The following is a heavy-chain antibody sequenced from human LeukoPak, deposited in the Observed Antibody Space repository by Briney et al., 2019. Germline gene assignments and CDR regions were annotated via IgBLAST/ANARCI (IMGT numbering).Heavy chain of an antibody. CDR3: AGRDKGYYYGMDV. Sequence: PGGSLRLSCAASGFTFSSYSMNWVRQAPGKGLEWVSSISSSSSYIYYTDSVKGRFTISRDSSKNTLYLQMNSLRAEDTAVYYCAGRDKGYYYGMDVWGQGTTVTVSS. V-gene: IGHV3-21*01. CDR2: ISSSSSYI. J-gene: IGHJ6*02. D-gene: IGHD5-24*01. CDR1: GFTFSSYS.